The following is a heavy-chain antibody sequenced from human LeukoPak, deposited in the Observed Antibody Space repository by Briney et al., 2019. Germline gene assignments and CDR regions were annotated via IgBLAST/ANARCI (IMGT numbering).Heavy chain of an antibody. CDR1: GASISSENW. V-gene: IGHV4-4*02. Sequence: SATLSLTCAVSGASISSENWWSWVRQPPGKGLEWIGEIYHGGSTNYNPSLKSRVTISMDKSENQFSLKLSSVTAADTAVYYCTSNGYHSLDVWGQGTVVTVSS. CDR3: TSNGYHSLDV. J-gene: IGHJ3*01. D-gene: IGHD3-22*01. CDR2: IYHGGST.